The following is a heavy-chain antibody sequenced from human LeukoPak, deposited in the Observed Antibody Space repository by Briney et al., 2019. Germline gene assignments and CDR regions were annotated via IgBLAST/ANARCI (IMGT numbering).Heavy chain of an antibody. Sequence: PSETLSLTCAVYGGSFSDYYWTWIRQPPGKGLEWIGEINHSGSTNYNPSLNSRITMSVDTSENQFSLKLSSVTAADTAVYYCAAGIVGATTQYYYYGMDVWGQGTTVTVSS. CDR3: AAGIVGATTQYYYYGMDV. CDR2: INHSGST. J-gene: IGHJ6*02. CDR1: GGSFSDYY. V-gene: IGHV4-34*01. D-gene: IGHD1-26*01.